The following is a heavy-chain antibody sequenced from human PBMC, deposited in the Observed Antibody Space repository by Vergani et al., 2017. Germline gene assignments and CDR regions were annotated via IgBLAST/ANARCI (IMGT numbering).Heavy chain of an antibody. CDR2: ISGSGVSA. V-gene: IGHV3-23*01. CDR3: AKQYFVSGNYLFDY. D-gene: IGHD3-10*01. J-gene: IGHJ4*02. CDR1: EFTFSNYA. Sequence: EVQLLESGGGLVQPGGSLRLTCAASEFTFSNYAMNWVRQAPGKGLEWVSGISGSGVSAYYTDSVKGRFTISRDNSKNMLFLQMINLRTEDTAIYYCAKQYFVSGNYLFDYWGQGTLVTVSS.